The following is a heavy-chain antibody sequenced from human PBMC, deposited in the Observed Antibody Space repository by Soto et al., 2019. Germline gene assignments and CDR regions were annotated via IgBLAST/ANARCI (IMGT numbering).Heavy chain of an antibody. CDR1: GYTLTRYI. CDR2: INHDNGNT. CDR3: ARGIATGQLDP. D-gene: IGHD2-15*01. J-gene: IGHJ5*02. Sequence: AVTVSLTASGYTLTRYIMNWVQQDPGQELEGMVWINHDNGNTKASEKFQVRVINTRDTTASTDYMDLSSLRSEDTAVYYCARGIATGQLDPWGQGTLVTVSS. V-gene: IGHV1-3*01.